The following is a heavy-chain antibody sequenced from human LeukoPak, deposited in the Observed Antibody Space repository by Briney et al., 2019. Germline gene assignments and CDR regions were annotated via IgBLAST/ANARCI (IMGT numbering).Heavy chain of an antibody. V-gene: IGHV3-48*01. CDR2: ISVSSTDI. J-gene: IGHJ4*02. CDR3: VRDLNFRSGFPNFYFDS. CDR1: GFNFNRYS. D-gene: IGHD3-3*01. Sequence: TGGSLRLSCAASGFNFNRYSMNWVRQAPGKGLEWVSYISVSSTDIYYADSVRVRFTISRDNARNSLHLQMNSLRAEDTAIYYCVRDLNFRSGFPNFYFDSWGQGSLVTVSS.